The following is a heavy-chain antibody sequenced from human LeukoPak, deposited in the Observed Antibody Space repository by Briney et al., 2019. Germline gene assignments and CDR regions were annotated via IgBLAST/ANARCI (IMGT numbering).Heavy chain of an antibody. J-gene: IGHJ6*03. CDR3: ARTTEGYCRGRSCYSYYYYMDV. D-gene: IGHD2-15*01. CDR2: IYYSGST. V-gene: IGHV4-61*01. Sequence: PSETLSLTCTVSGGSISSNSYYWSWIRQPPGKGLEWIGYIYYSGSTNYNPSLKSRVTISVDTSKNQFSLKLSSVTAADTAVYYCARTTEGYCRGRSCYSYYYYMDVWGKGTTVTVSS. CDR1: GGSISSNSYY.